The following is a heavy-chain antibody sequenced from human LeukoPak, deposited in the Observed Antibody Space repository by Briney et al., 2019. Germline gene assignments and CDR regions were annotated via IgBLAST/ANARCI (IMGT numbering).Heavy chain of an antibody. CDR3: ARDFLMTTVTHEGY. V-gene: IGHV1-18*01. CDR2: ISAYSGNT. Sequence: GASVKVSCKASGYTFTSYGISWVRQAPGQGLEWMGWISAYSGNTNHAQKLQGRVTMTTDTSTSTAYMELRSLRSDDTAVYYCARDFLMTTVTHEGYWGQGTLVTVSS. J-gene: IGHJ4*02. D-gene: IGHD4-17*01. CDR1: GYTFTSYG.